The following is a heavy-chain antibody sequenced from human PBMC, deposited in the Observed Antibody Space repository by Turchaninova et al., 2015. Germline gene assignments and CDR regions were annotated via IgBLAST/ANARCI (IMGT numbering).Heavy chain of an antibody. CDR2: ITPIFGTA. CDR1: GGTFSTSA. CDR3: ARGPDSSAYYYFY. J-gene: IGHJ4*02. D-gene: IGHD3-22*01. V-gene: IGHV1-69*12. Sequence: QVPLVQSGAEVKKPGSSVKVSCQASGGTFSTSAFSWVRQAPGQGLEWMGGITPIFGTANYAQKFQGRVTITADESTSTVYMEVSSLRSEDTALYYCARGPDSSAYYYFYWGQGTLVTVSS.